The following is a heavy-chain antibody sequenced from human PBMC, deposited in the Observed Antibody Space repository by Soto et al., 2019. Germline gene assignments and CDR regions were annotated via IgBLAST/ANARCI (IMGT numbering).Heavy chain of an antibody. CDR3: ASHYDSGGYYYRGLDY. V-gene: IGHV1-69*13. J-gene: IGHJ4*02. CDR1: GGTFNSYA. D-gene: IGHD3-22*01. Sequence: ASVKVSCKASGGTFNSYAISWVRQAPGQGLEWMGVIIPIFGTADYAQKFQGRVTITAVESTSTAYMELSSLRSEDTAVYYCASHYDSGGYYYRGLDYWGQGTLVTVSS. CDR2: IIPIFGTA.